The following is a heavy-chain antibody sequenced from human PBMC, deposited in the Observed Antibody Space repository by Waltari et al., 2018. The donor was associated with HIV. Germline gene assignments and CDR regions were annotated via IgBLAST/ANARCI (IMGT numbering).Heavy chain of an antibody. D-gene: IGHD1-26*01. CDR3: AKDREWELLGEYFQH. CDR2: IRYDGSNK. Sequence: QVQLVESGGGVVQPGGSLRLSCAASGFTVSSYGMHWVGQAPGKGLEWVAFIRYDGSNKYYADSVKGRFTISRDNSKNTLYLQMNSLRAEDTAVYYCAKDREWELLGEYFQHWGQGTLVTVSS. V-gene: IGHV3-30*02. CDR1: GFTVSSYG. J-gene: IGHJ1*01.